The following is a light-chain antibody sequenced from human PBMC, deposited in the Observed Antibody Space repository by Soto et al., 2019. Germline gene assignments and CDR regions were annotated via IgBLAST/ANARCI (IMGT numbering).Light chain of an antibody. Sequence: DTVMTQSPDSLAVSLGERATINCKSSRTLLNSSNNRNYVAWYQHKPGQPPKLLIYGSSTRASGIPDRFSGSGSGTDFTLTINSLQTEDLAVYYCQQYFSSPFTFGQGTKLEIK. V-gene: IGKV4-1*01. CDR3: QQYFSSPFT. CDR1: RTLLNSSNNRNY. J-gene: IGKJ2*01. CDR2: GSS.